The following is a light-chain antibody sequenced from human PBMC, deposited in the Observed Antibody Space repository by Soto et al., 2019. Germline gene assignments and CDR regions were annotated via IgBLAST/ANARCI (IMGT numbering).Light chain of an antibody. J-gene: IGKJ5*01. Sequence: DIQMTQSPSSLSASVGDRVTITCRASQSISSYLNWYQQKPGKAPKLLIYAASSFQSGVPSRFSGRGPGTDFILTISSLQPEDFATYYCQQRYSTPLTFGQGTRLEIK. CDR3: QQRYSTPLT. CDR2: AAS. CDR1: QSISSY. V-gene: IGKV1-39*01.